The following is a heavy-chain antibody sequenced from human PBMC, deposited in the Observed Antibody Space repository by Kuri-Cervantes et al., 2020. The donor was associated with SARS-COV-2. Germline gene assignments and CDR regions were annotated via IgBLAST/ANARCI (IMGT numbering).Heavy chain of an antibody. CDR2: TYYRSKWYN. V-gene: IGHV6-1*01. D-gene: IGHD3-3*02. CDR3: ARTGWSNFAIKAFDI. Sequence: SQTLSLTCAISGDSVSSDSAAWNWIRQSPSRGLEWLGRTYYRSKWYNDYAPSVKTRISITPDTSKNQFSVQLNSVTPEDTAVYYYARTGWSNFAIKAFDIWGQGTKVTVSS. J-gene: IGHJ3*02. CDR1: GDSVSSDSAA.